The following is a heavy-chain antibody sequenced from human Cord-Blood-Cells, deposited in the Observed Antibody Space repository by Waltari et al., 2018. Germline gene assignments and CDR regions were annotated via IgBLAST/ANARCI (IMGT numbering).Heavy chain of an antibody. V-gene: IGHV3-30-3*01. D-gene: IGHD5-18*01. J-gene: IGHJ4*02. CDR1: GFTFSSYA. CDR2: RSNDGSNK. CDR3: AVQLWLNGFDY. Sequence: QVQLVESGGGVVQPGRSLRLSCAASGFTFSSYAMHWVRQAPGKGLEWVAVRSNDGSNKYYADSVKGRFTISRDNSKNTLYLQMNSLRAEDTAVYYCAVQLWLNGFDYWGQGTLVTVSS.